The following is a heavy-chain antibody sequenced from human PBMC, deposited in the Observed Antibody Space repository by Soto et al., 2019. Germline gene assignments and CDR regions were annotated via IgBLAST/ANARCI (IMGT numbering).Heavy chain of an antibody. J-gene: IGHJ4*02. CDR3: AGVYYGGNSVNDY. D-gene: IGHD2-8*01. V-gene: IGHV3-30-3*01. Sequence: GGSLRLSCAGSGFTFSSFAMSWVRQAPGKGLEWVAATSYDGSKKYYADSVKGRFIISRDNSKNTLDLLLNTLRAEDTAVYYCAGVYYGGNSVNDYWGQGTPVTVSS. CDR2: TSYDGSKK. CDR1: GFTFSSFA.